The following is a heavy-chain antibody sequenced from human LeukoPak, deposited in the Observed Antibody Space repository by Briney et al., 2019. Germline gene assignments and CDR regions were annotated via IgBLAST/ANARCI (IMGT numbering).Heavy chain of an antibody. CDR2: IIPIFGTA. V-gene: IGHV1-69*05. J-gene: IGHJ4*02. Sequence: SVKVSCKASGGTFSSFAISWVRQAPGQGLEWMGGIIPIFGTANYAQKFQGRVTITTDESTSTAYMELSSLRSEDTAVYYCAWGVVRGVIITFDYWGQGTLVTVSS. D-gene: IGHD3-10*01. CDR1: GGTFSSFA. CDR3: AWGVVRGVIITFDY.